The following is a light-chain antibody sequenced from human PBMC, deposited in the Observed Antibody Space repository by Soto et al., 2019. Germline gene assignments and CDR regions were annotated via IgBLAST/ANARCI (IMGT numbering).Light chain of an antibody. J-gene: IGKJ4*01. Sequence: EIVMTQSPATLSVSPGESATLSCRASQSVSSNVAWYQQKLGQAPRLLIYGASNRATGIPARFSGSGSGTECILTISSLQSEDFAVYYCQQYNNWVTFGGGTNLEIK. CDR2: GAS. CDR1: QSVSSN. CDR3: QQYNNWVT. V-gene: IGKV3-15*01.